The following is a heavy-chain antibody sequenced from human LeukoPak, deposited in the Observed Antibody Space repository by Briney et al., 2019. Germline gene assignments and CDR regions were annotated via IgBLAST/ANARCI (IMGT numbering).Heavy chain of an antibody. CDR1: GFTFSSYA. J-gene: IGHJ4*02. V-gene: IGHV3-30-3*01. Sequence: GGSLRLSCAASGFTFSSYAMHWVRQAPGKGLEWVAVISYDGSNKYYADSVKGRFTISRDNSKNTLYLQMNSLRAEDTAVYYCVKDYWGQGTLVTVSS. CDR2: ISYDGSNK. CDR3: VKDY.